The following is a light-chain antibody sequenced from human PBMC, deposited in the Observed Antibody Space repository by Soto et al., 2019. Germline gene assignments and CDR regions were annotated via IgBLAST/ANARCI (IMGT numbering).Light chain of an antibody. J-gene: IGKJ1*01. Sequence: DIQMTQSPSALSASVGDRVTITCRASQSISSWLAWYQQKPGKAPKLLIYKASSLESGVPSRFSGSGSGAEFTLTISSLQHDDFATYYCQQYSSYETFGQGTKVDIK. CDR1: QSISSW. CDR2: KAS. CDR3: QQYSSYET. V-gene: IGKV1-5*03.